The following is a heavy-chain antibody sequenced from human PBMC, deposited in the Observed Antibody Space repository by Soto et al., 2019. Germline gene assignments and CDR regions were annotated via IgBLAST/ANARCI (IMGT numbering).Heavy chain of an antibody. CDR1: GFTFSSYS. V-gene: IGHV3-21*01. CDR2: ISSSSSYI. Sequence: PGGSLRLSCAASGFTFSSYSMNWARQAPGKGLEWVSSISSSSSYIYYADSVKGRFTISRDNAKNSLYLQMNSLRAEDTAVYYCARDLSSGPPCFDYWGQGTLVTVSS. J-gene: IGHJ4*02. CDR3: ARDLSSGPPCFDY. D-gene: IGHD6-19*01.